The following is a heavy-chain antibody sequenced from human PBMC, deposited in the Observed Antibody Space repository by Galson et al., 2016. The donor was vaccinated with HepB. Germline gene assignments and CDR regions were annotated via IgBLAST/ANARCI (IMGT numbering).Heavy chain of an antibody. CDR2: TYYKSKWNN. V-gene: IGHV6-1*01. CDR1: GDSVSSNSAA. Sequence: CAIFGDSVSSNSAAWHWIRQSPSRGLEWLGRTYYKSKWNNDHAVSVKSRITINPDTSKNQFSLQLISVTPEDTAIYYCARSRAGAMDYWGQGTLVTVSS. CDR3: ARSRAGAMDY. D-gene: IGHD1-26*01. J-gene: IGHJ4*02.